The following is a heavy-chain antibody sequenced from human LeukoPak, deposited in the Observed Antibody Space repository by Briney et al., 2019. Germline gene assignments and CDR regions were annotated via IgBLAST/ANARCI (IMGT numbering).Heavy chain of an antibody. CDR1: GFTFSSYS. Sequence: GGSLRLSCAASGFTFSSYSMNWVRQAPGKGLEWVSYISSSSSTTYYADSVKGRFTISRDNAKNSLYLQMNSLRAEDTAVYYCARGNGYNLDAFDIWGQGTMDTVSS. CDR3: ARGNGYNLDAFDI. D-gene: IGHD5-24*01. CDR2: ISSSSSTT. V-gene: IGHV3-48*01. J-gene: IGHJ3*02.